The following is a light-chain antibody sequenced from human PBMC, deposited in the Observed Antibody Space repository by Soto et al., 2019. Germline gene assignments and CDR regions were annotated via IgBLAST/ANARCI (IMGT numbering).Light chain of an antibody. CDR3: HPFVSLVT. V-gene: IGKV3-20*01. CDR1: QSISSSY. Sequence: EIVLTQSPDTLSLSPGERATLSCRASQSISSSYLAWYQQKPGQAPRLLIYGAFSRATGIPDRFSGSGSGAAFTLTITRLEPEDFALYFCHPFVSLVTFGGGTKVEI. J-gene: IGKJ4*01. CDR2: GAF.